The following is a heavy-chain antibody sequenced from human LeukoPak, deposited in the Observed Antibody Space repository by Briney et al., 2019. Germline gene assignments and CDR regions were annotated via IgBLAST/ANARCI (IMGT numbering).Heavy chain of an antibody. CDR3: ARSIGPERSLLAAYYVSNGDHQPLQYNCFDP. D-gene: IGHD3-22*01. J-gene: IGHJ5*02. CDR2: IYSVDSEA. V-gene: IGHV5-51*01. Sequence: GVSLKISCKGSGFRFTRYWIAWVRQIPGKGLEWIGIIYSVDSEARYSPPFQGQVTISADKSIRTAYLHWSSLKASDTAMYYSARSIGPERSLLAAYYVSNGDHQPLQYNCFDPWGEGALVT. CDR1: GFRFTRYW.